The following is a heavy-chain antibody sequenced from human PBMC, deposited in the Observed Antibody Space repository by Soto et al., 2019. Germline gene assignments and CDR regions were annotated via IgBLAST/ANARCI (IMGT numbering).Heavy chain of an antibody. CDR3: ARFDWYYYDSSGYYYFDY. D-gene: IGHD3-22*01. V-gene: IGHV4-39*01. CDR2: IYYSGST. CDR1: GGSISSSSYY. Sequence: SETLSLTCTVSGGSISSSSYYWGWIRQPPGRGLEWIGSIYYSGSTYYNPSLKSRVTISVDTSKNQFSLKLSSVTAADTAVYYCARFDWYYYDSSGYYYFDYWGQGTLVTVSS. J-gene: IGHJ4*02.